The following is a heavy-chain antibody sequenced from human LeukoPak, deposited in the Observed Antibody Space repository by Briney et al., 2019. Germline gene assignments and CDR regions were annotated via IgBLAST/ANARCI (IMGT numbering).Heavy chain of an antibody. V-gene: IGHV3-53*01. CDR3: ARGGDMVGTTKVPFDY. D-gene: IGHD1-26*01. CDR1: GFTFSSYS. J-gene: IGHJ4*02. Sequence: GGSLRLSCAASGFTFSSYSMNWVRQAPGKGLEWVSIISSGSSTYYIDSVKGRFTISRDNSKNTLYLQMESLRAEDTAVYYCARGGDMVGTTKVPFDYWGQGTLVTVSS. CDR2: ISSGSST.